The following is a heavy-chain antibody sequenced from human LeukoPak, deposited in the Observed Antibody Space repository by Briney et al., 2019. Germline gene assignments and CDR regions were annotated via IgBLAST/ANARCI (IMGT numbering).Heavy chain of an antibody. J-gene: IGHJ4*02. D-gene: IGHD3-10*01. Sequence: PSQTLSLNCSVSGNSLDSGSYYWTWIRQHPGKGLEWIGYIFYSGRTFYNPSLKSRVTISIDTSQNHFSLRLSSVTAADTAVYFCPRGAFATGRFDNWAQGTLVTVS. V-gene: IGHV4-31*03. CDR1: GNSLDSGSYY. CDR2: IFYSGRT. CDR3: PRGAFATGRFDN.